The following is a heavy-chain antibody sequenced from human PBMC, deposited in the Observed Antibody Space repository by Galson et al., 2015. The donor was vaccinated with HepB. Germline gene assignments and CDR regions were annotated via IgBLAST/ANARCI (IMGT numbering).Heavy chain of an antibody. CDR3: ARAAFHCSSTSCSWFDP. J-gene: IGHJ5*02. CDR1: GYTFTSYD. V-gene: IGHV1-8*01. Sequence: SVKVSCKASGYTFTSYDINWVRQATGQGLEWMGWMNPNSGNTGYAQKFQGRVTMTRNTSISTAYMELSSLRSEDTAVYYCARAAFHCSSTSCSWFDPWGQGTLVTVSS. D-gene: IGHD2-2*01. CDR2: MNPNSGNT.